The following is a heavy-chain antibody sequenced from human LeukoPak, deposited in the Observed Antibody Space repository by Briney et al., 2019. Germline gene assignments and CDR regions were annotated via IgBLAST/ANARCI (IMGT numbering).Heavy chain of an antibody. D-gene: IGHD1-1*01. Sequence: GGSLRLSCGASGFYFSSYSMNWVRQAPGKGLEWVSSINSGSTYMYYADSVKGRFTISRDNAKNSLHLQMYSLRAEDTAVYFCARVEATTGRNYHYYYMDVWGKGSTVTVSS. J-gene: IGHJ6*03. V-gene: IGHV3-21*01. CDR2: INSGSTYM. CDR3: ARVEATTGRNYHYYYMDV. CDR1: GFYFSSYS.